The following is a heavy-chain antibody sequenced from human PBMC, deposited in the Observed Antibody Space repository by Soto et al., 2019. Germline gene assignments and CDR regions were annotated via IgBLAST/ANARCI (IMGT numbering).Heavy chain of an antibody. D-gene: IGHD2-2*02. CDR2: ISLYSDGT. J-gene: IGHJ5*02. V-gene: IGHV1-18*01. CDR1: GYTFSNYG. CDR3: ARLIPGAEARIGP. Sequence: GASVKVSCKTSGYTFSNYGITWVRQAPGQPLEWLGWISLYSDGTNYAQKFQGRVSMTTDTSTTTANMELRSLKSEDKDVHSXARLIPGAEARIGPWGHGTXVTVSS.